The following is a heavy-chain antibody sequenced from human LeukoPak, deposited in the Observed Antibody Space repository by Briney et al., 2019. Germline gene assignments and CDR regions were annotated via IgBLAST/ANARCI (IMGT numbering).Heavy chain of an antibody. Sequence: PGGSLRLSCAASGFTFSSYAMHWVRQAPGKGLEWVAVISYDGSNKYYADSVKGRFTISRDNSKNTLYLQMNSLRAEDTAVYYCASHPDYYGSGSLNYWGQGTLDTVSS. V-gene: IGHV3-30-3*01. CDR2: ISYDGSNK. CDR1: GFTFSSYA. D-gene: IGHD3-10*01. CDR3: ASHPDYYGSGSLNY. J-gene: IGHJ4*02.